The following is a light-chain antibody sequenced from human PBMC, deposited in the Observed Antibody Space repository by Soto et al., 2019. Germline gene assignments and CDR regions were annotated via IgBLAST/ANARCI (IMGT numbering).Light chain of an antibody. J-gene: IGLJ1*01. CDR2: EVS. CDR1: TRDVGTYDY. V-gene: IGLV2-14*01. CDR3: SSYTAGGTI. Sequence: QSVLTQPASVSGSPGQSITISCTGTTRDVGTYDYVSWYQHHPGKAPKLMIYEVSNRPSGVSNRFSGSKSGNTASLTISGLQAEDEADYYCSSYTAGGTIFGTGTKLTVL.